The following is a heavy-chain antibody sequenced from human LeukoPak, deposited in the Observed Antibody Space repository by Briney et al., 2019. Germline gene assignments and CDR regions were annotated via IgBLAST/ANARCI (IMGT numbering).Heavy chain of an antibody. CDR3: ARGPPGVRDFDYYYYYMDV. D-gene: IGHD3-9*01. V-gene: IGHV1-8*01. CDR2: MNPNSGNT. CDR1: GYTCTSYD. Sequence: ASVKVSCKASGYTCTSYDINWVRQATGQGLEWMGWMNPNSGNTGYAQKFQGRVTMTRNTSISTAYMELSSLRSEDTAVYYCARGPPGVRDFDYYYYYMDVWGKGTTVTVSS. J-gene: IGHJ6*03.